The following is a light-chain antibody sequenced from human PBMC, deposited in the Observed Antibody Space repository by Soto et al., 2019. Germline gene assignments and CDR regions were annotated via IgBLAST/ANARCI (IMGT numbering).Light chain of an antibody. CDR3: SSYAGSNNLRV. V-gene: IGLV2-8*01. CDR1: SSDVGGYNY. J-gene: IGLJ2*01. CDR2: EVS. Sequence: QSALTQPPSASGSPGQSVTISCTGTSSDVGGYNYVSWYQQHPRKAPKLMIYEVSKRPSGVPDLFSGSKSGNTASLTVSGLQAEDEADYYCSSYAGSNNLRVFGGGTNLTVL.